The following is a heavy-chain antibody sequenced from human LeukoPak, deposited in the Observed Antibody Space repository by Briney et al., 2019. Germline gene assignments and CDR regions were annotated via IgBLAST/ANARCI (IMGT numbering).Heavy chain of an antibody. J-gene: IGHJ6*02. CDR1: GYSISSGYY. CDR2: VYHSGST. Sequence: SETLSLTCTVSGYSISSGYYWGWIRQPPGKGLEWIGSVYHSGSTYYNPSLKSRLTISVDTSKNQFSLKLSSVTAADTAVYYCARDHSQDYYYGSGSYYRIDYYGMDVWGQGTTVTVSS. D-gene: IGHD3-10*01. V-gene: IGHV4-38-2*02. CDR3: ARDHSQDYYYGSGSYYRIDYYGMDV.